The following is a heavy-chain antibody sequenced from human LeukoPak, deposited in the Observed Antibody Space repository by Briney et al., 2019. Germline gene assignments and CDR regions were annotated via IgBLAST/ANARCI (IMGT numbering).Heavy chain of an antibody. D-gene: IGHD6-19*01. Sequence: GGSLRLSCTASGFTFSDYAMSWVRQAPGKGLEWVGFITNKANGGTADYAASVKGRFTISRDDSKTIAYLQMSSLKTEDTAVYYCSRAYSTGWLGINDYWGQGALVTVSS. CDR3: SRAYSTGWLGINDY. CDR2: ITNKANGGTA. V-gene: IGHV3-49*04. CDR1: GFTFSDYA. J-gene: IGHJ4*02.